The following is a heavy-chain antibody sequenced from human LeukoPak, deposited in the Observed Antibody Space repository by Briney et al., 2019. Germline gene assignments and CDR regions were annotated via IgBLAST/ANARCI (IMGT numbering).Heavy chain of an antibody. CDR2: IDHTGIT. V-gene: IGHV4-59*01. CDR1: DDSITIYY. Sequence: SETLSLTCTVSDDSITIYYWSWIRQPPGKGLEWIGYIDHTGITNYNPSLKSRVTISVDTSKNQFSLKLSSVTAADTAVYYCAREGYSYGHFDYWGQGTLVTVSS. J-gene: IGHJ4*02. D-gene: IGHD5-18*01. CDR3: AREGYSYGHFDY.